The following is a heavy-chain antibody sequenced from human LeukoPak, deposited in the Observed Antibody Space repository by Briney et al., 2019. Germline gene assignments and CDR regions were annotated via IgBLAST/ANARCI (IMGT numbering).Heavy chain of an antibody. V-gene: IGHV4-59*08. CDR2: IYYSGST. Sequence: PETLSLTCTVSGDSISSYYWSWIRQPPGKGLEWIGYIYYSGSTNYSPSLKSRVTISVDTSKNQFSLKLSSVTAADTAVYYCARSERIIMILGGAFDIWGQGTVVTVSS. CDR3: ARSERIIMILGGAFDI. CDR1: GDSISSYY. D-gene: IGHD3-22*01. J-gene: IGHJ3*02.